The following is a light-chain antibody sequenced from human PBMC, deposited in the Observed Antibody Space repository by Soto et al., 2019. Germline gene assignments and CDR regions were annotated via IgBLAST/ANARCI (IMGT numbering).Light chain of an antibody. CDR3: QSYDSNLSGSL. Sequence: QSALTQPPSVSGAPGQRVTISCTGSSSNIGAGYDVHWYQQRPGAAPKLLISANINRPSGVPDRFSGSKSGTSASLAITGLQGEDEGDYYCQSYDSNLSGSLFGGGTKLTVL. CDR1: SSNIGAGYD. J-gene: IGLJ2*01. CDR2: ANI. V-gene: IGLV1-40*01.